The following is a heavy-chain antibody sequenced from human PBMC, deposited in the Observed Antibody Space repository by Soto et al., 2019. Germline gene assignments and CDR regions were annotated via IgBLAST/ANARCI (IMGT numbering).Heavy chain of an antibody. CDR1: GFTFSSYS. CDR3: AKEIDDYYDSSHNLDS. Sequence: EVQLVESGGGLVQPGGSLRLSCAASGFTFSSYSMNWVRQAPGKGLEWVSTIHKSGGRTYYADSVKGRFTVSRDNSKNTLYLHMNTLRAEDTAVYYCAKEIDDYYDSSHNLDSWGQGTLVTVSS. D-gene: IGHD3-22*01. V-gene: IGHV3-23*04. CDR2: IHKSGGRT. J-gene: IGHJ4*02.